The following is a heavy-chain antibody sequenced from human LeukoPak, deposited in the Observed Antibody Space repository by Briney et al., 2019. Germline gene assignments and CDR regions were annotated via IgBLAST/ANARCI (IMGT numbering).Heavy chain of an antibody. CDR1: GYSISSGYY. J-gene: IGHJ4*02. CDR3: ATGGSGYDKFFDY. CDR2: IYHSGST. V-gene: IGHV4-38-2*02. D-gene: IGHD5-12*01. Sequence: SETLSLTCTVSGYSISSGYYWGWIRQPPGKGLEWIGSIYHSGSTYYNPSLESRVTISVDTSKNQFSLKLSSVTAADTAVYYCATGGSGYDKFFDYWGQGTLVTVSS.